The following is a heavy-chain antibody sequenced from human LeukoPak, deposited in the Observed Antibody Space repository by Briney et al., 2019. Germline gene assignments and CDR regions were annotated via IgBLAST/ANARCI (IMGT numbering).Heavy chain of an antibody. D-gene: IGHD3-22*01. CDR3: ARVQYYDSSGYARDFDY. CDR2: ISACNGNT. J-gene: IGHJ4*02. CDR1: GYTFTSYG. V-gene: IGHV1-18*01. Sequence: GASVKVSCKASGYTFTSYGISWVRQAPGQGLEWMGWISACNGNTNYAQKLQGRVTMTTDTSTSTAYMELRSLRSDDTAVYYCARVQYYDSSGYARDFDYWGQGTLVTVSS.